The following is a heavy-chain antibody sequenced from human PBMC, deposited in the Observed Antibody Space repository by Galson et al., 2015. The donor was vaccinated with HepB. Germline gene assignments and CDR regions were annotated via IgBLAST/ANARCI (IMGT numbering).Heavy chain of an antibody. CDR3: ARGGLNHFDF. J-gene: IGHJ4*02. CDR1: GFAFSGYW. Sequence: SLRLSCAASGFAFSGYWMSWVRQAPGKGLEWVANINQVGSEKFSVDSVRGRFIMSRDNAKDSLYLQMNSLRAEDTAVYYCARGGLNHFDFWGQGPLVTVSS. CDR2: INQVGSEK. V-gene: IGHV3-7*01. D-gene: IGHD2-8*01.